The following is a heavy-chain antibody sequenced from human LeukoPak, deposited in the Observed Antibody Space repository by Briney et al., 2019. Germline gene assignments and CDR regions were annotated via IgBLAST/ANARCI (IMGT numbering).Heavy chain of an antibody. Sequence: ASVKVSCKASGGTFSSYAISWVRQAPGQGLEWMGGLIPIFGTANYAQKFQGRVTITADESTSTAYMELSSLRSEDTAVYYCASKASGSYFQHFDYWGQGTLVTVSS. CDR3: ASKASGSYFQHFDY. V-gene: IGHV1-69*13. CDR2: LIPIFGTA. D-gene: IGHD1-26*01. CDR1: GGTFSSYA. J-gene: IGHJ4*02.